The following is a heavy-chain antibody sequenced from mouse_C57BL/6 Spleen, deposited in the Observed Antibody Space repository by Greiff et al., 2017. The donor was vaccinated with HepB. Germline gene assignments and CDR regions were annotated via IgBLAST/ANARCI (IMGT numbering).Heavy chain of an antibody. CDR1: GFTFSDYG. Sequence: EVKLVESGGGLVKPGGSLKLSCAASGFTFSDYGMHWVRQAPEKGLEWVAYISSGSSTIYYADTVKGRFTISRDNAKNTLFLQMTSLRSEDTAMCYWARGDGNYGYYAMDYWGQGTSVTVSS. V-gene: IGHV5-17*01. CDR3: ARGDGNYGYYAMDY. J-gene: IGHJ4*01. CDR2: ISSGSSTI. D-gene: IGHD2-1*01.